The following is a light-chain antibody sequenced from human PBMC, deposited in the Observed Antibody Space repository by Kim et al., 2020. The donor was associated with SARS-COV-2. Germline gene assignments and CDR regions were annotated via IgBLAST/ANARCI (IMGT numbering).Light chain of an antibody. CDR1: QSIGNN. V-gene: IGKV3-15*01. Sequence: DTVMTQSPPTLSVSPGERVTLSCRASQSIGNNVAWYRQTPGQAPSLLIYDASTRATGVPSRLSGRGSGTEFTLTISSLQSEVFAVYYCQQYKTWPRTFGQGTRVEIK. J-gene: IGKJ1*01. CDR3: QQYKTWPRT. CDR2: DAS.